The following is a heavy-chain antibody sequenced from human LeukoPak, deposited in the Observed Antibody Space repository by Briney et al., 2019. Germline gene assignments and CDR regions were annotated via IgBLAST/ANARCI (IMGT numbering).Heavy chain of an antibody. CDR2: IYSGGST. Sequence: GRSVRLSCAASGVTVSSNYMSWVRQAPGKGLEWVSVIYSGGSTYYADSVKGRFTISRDNSKNTLYLQMNSLRAEDTAVYYCARDRPPDYWGQGTLVTVSS. CDR3: ARDRPPDY. D-gene: IGHD6-6*01. CDR1: GVTVSSNY. J-gene: IGHJ4*02. V-gene: IGHV3-53*01.